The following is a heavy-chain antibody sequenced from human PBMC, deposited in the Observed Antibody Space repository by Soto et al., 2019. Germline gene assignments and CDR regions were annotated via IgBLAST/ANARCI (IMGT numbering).Heavy chain of an antibody. J-gene: IGHJ5*02. Sequence: GGSLRLSCAASGFIFRDFAMSWVRQAPGKGLEWVAYITASGDRTSYADSVKGRLIISRDNSKNTLFLQMTSLRAEDTALYYCATSTPVTAFSWGPGSRVTVSS. D-gene: IGHD4-17*01. CDR3: ATSTPVTAFS. CDR2: ITASGDRT. CDR1: GFIFRDFA. V-gene: IGHV3-23*01.